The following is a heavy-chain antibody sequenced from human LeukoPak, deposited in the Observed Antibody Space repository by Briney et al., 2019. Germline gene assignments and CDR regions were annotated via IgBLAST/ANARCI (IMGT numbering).Heavy chain of an antibody. CDR2: FDPEDGET. Sequence: ASVKVSCKVSGYTLTELSMHWVRQAPGKGLEWMGGFDPEDGETIYAQKFQGRVTMTTDTSTSTAYMELRSLRSDDTVVYYCARAGYCSGGSCPWVWFDPWGQGTLVTVSS. CDR3: ARAGYCSGGSCPWVWFDP. CDR1: GYTLTELS. V-gene: IGHV1-24*01. D-gene: IGHD2-15*01. J-gene: IGHJ5*02.